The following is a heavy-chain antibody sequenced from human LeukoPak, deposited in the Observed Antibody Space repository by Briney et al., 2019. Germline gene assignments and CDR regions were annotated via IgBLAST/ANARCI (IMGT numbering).Heavy chain of an antibody. V-gene: IGHV3-48*01. CDR3: AREGRLAGADY. CDR1: GFTFNRYS. D-gene: IGHD6-13*01. Sequence: GASLRLSCAASGFTFNRYSMNWVRQAPGKGLEWISYISSSGTTIYYADSVQGRFIISRDNARNSLYLQMNSLRAEDTAVYYCAREGRLAGADYWGQGTLVTVSS. CDR2: ISSSGTTI. J-gene: IGHJ4*02.